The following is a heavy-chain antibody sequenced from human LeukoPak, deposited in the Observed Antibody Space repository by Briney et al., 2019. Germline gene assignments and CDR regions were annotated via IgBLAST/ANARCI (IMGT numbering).Heavy chain of an antibody. CDR1: GGSISSSSYY. Sequence: SETLSLTCTVSGGSISSSSYYWGWIRQPPGKGLEWIGYIYYSGSTNYNPSLKSRVTISVDTSKNQFSLKLSSVTAADTAVYYCARVGEMATSWSRCDAFDIWGQGTMVTVSS. CDR3: ARVGEMATSWSRCDAFDI. D-gene: IGHD5-24*01. J-gene: IGHJ3*02. CDR2: IYYSGST. V-gene: IGHV4-61*05.